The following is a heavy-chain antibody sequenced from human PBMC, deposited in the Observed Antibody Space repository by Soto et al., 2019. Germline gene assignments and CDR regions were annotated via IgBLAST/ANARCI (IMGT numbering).Heavy chain of an antibody. D-gene: IGHD6-19*01. CDR2: ISGSGGST. CDR1: GFTLRSYA. Sequence: GGSLRLSCAASGFTLRSYAMSWVRQAPGKGLEWVSGISGSGGSTYYADSVKGRFTISRDNSKNTLYLQMNSLRAEDTAVYYCAKDRVTVVGYDAFDIWGQGTMVTVSS. J-gene: IGHJ3*02. V-gene: IGHV3-23*01. CDR3: AKDRVTVVGYDAFDI.